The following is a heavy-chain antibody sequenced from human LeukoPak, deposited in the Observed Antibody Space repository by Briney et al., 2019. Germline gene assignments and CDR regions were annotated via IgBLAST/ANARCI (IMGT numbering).Heavy chain of an antibody. CDR2: ISSSSSTI. D-gene: IGHD3-22*01. V-gene: IGHV3-48*01. CDR1: GFAFSTYS. Sequence: GGSLRLSCAASGFAFSTYSMNWVRQAPGKGLERVSYISSSSSTIYYADSVKGRFTISRDNAKNSLYLQMNSLRAEDTAVYYCARGSTYYDSSGQVPFDYWGQGTLVTVSS. J-gene: IGHJ4*02. CDR3: ARGSTYYDSSGQVPFDY.